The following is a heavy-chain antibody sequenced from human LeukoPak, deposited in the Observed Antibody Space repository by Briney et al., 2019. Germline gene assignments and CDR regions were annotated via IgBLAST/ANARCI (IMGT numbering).Heavy chain of an antibody. D-gene: IGHD3-22*01. V-gene: IGHV3-30*02. CDR2: IRYDGSNK. J-gene: IGHJ4*02. CDR3: AKGYYYDNSGESYFDY. CDR1: GFMFSSYG. Sequence: PGGSLRLSCAASGFMFSSYGMHWVRQAPGKGLEWVAFIRYDGSNKYYADSVKGRFTISRDNSKNTLYLHMNSLRAEDTAVYYCAKGYYYDNSGESYFDYWGQGTLVTVSS.